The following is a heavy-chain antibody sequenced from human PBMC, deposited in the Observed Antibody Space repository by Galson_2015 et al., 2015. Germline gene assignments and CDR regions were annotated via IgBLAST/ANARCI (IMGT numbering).Heavy chain of an antibody. CDR3: TRHLAIASCSPKF. V-gene: IGHV3-21*01. Sequence: SLRLSCAASGFTFSSYCMNWVRQAPGKGLQWVSSISGGRTFIFYSDSVKGRFTISRDNAKNSLYLQMNSLRADDTAVYYCTRHLAIASCSPKFWGQGPRVAVSS. J-gene: IGHJ4*02. CDR1: GFTFSSYC. CDR2: ISGGRTFI. D-gene: IGHD3-10*02.